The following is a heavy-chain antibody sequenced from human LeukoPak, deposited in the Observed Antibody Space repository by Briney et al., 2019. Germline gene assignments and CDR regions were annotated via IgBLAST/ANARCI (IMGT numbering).Heavy chain of an antibody. D-gene: IGHD6-19*01. V-gene: IGHV3-30*18. CDR1: GFTFSSYG. CDR2: ISYDGSNK. Sequence: GGSLRLSCAASGFTFSSYGMHWVRQAPGRGLEWVAVISYDGSNKYYADSVKGRFTISRDNSKNTLYLQMNSLRAEDTAVYYCAKDMFRYSSGDAFDIWGQGTMVTVSS. CDR3: AKDMFRYSSGDAFDI. J-gene: IGHJ3*02.